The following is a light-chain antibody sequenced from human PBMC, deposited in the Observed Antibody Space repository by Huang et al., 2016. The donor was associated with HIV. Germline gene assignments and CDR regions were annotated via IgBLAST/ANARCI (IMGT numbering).Light chain of an antibody. CDR2: DAS. J-gene: IGKJ5*01. CDR3: QQRKYWPPIT. Sequence: ETVLTQSPATLALSPGERATLSCRASQSGNSYLAWYQQKPGQTHRLLIYDASNRATGIPARFSGSGSGTDFTLTISSLEPEDFAVYYCQQRKYWPPITFGQGTRLEIK. V-gene: IGKV3-11*01. CDR1: QSGNSY.